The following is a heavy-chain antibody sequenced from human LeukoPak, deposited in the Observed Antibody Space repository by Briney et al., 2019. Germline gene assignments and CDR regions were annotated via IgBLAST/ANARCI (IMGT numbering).Heavy chain of an antibody. J-gene: IGHJ4*02. Sequence: GGSLRLSCAASEFTFSAYGMHWVRQAPGKGLEWVAVISYDGSNKYYADSVKGRFTISRDNSKNTLYLQMNSLRAEDTAVYYCAREAGFGEFIDYWGQGTLVTVSS. CDR2: ISYDGSNK. CDR1: EFTFSAYG. V-gene: IGHV3-30*19. CDR3: AREAGFGEFIDY. D-gene: IGHD3-10*01.